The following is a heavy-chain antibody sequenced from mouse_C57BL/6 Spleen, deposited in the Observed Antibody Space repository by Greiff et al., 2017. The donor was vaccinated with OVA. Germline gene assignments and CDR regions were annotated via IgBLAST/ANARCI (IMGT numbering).Heavy chain of an antibody. CDR1: GFNIKDDY. Sequence: VQLQQSGAEFVRPGASVKLSCTASGFNIKDDYMHWVKQRPEQGLEWIGWIDPENGDTEYASKFQGKATITADTSSNTAYLQLSSLTSEDTAVYYCTTGQLRLRNYWGQGTTRTVSS. V-gene: IGHV14-4*01. J-gene: IGHJ2*01. D-gene: IGHD3-2*02. CDR3: TTGQLRLRNY. CDR2: IDPENGDT.